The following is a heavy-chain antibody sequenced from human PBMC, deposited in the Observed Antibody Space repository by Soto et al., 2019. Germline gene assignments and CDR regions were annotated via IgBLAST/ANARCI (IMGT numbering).Heavy chain of an antibody. CDR3: AKNRHLRGDPYIFDY. Sequence: LRLSCAASGFTFSSYAMSWVRQAPGKGLEWVSAISGSGGSTYYADSVKGRFTISRDNSKNTLYLQMNSLRAEDTAVYYCAKNRHLRGDPYIFDYWGQGTLVTVSS. CDR2: ISGSGGST. CDR1: GFTFSSYA. D-gene: IGHD4-17*01. J-gene: IGHJ4*02. V-gene: IGHV3-23*01.